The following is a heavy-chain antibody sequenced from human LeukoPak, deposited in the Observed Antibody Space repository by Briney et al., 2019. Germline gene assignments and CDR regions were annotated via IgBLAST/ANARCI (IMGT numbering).Heavy chain of an antibody. CDR3: ARRLRQWLVPNNWFDP. Sequence: GGSLRLSCAASGFAFSGSAMHWVRQASGKGLEWVGRIRSKAKSYATAYAASVKGRFTISRDDSKNTAYLQMNSLKTEDTAVYYGARRLRQWLVPNNWFDPWGQGTLVTVSS. V-gene: IGHV3-73*01. D-gene: IGHD6-19*01. CDR2: IRSKAKSYAT. CDR1: GFAFSGSA. J-gene: IGHJ5*02.